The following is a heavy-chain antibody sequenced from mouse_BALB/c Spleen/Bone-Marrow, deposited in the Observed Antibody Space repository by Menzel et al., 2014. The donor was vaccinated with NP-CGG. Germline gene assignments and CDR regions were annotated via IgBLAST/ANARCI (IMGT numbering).Heavy chain of an antibody. CDR1: GYAFSSSW. CDR3: ARSDGYRVMDY. CDR2: IYPGDGDI. V-gene: IGHV1-82*01. D-gene: IGHD2-3*01. J-gene: IGHJ4*01. Sequence: QVQLQQSGPELVKPGASVKISCKASGYAFSSSWVNWVKQRPGQGLEWIGRIYPGDGDINYNGKFKGKATLTADKSSSTAYMHLSSLTSVDSAVYFCARSDGYRVMDYWGQGTSVTVSS.